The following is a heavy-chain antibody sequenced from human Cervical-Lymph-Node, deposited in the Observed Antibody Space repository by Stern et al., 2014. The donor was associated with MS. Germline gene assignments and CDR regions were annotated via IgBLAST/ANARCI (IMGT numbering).Heavy chain of an antibody. Sequence: VQLGQSGAEVKKPGESLKISCEASGYLFDDYWIGWVRQMSGRGLELVAIIFPRDSNTRYSPSVQGQVTISADKSISTAYLQWSGLRASDPPFFYWASSPATPSGYDRFDYWGQGALVTVSS. V-gene: IGHV5-51*03. J-gene: IGHJ4*02. CDR2: IFPRDSNT. CDR3: ASSPATPSGYDRFDY. CDR1: GYLFDDYW. D-gene: IGHD5-12*01.